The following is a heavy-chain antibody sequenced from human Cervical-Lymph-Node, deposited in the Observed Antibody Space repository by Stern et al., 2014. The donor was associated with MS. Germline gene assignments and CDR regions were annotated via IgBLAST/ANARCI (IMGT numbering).Heavy chain of an antibody. V-gene: IGHV7-4-1*02. CDR2: ISTNAGNP. J-gene: IGHJ4*02. CDR3: ARNHDFWSGPLDY. CDR1: GYTFTKYA. D-gene: IGHD3-3*01. Sequence: VQLVQSGSELKKPGASVKVSCKASGYTFTKYALNWVRQAPGQGLEWMGWISTNAGNPTYVQGFTGRFVFSLDTSVSTAFLQISSLRAEDTAVYYCARNHDFWSGPLDYWGQGTQVTVSS.